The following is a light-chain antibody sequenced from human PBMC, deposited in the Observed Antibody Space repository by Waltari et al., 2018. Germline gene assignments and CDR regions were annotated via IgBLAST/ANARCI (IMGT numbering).Light chain of an antibody. J-gene: IGKJ4*01. V-gene: IGKV4-1*01. CDR2: CAS. Sequence: DIVMTQSPDSLAVSLGETATINCKSSQSVLFSSNHNNYLAWYQQKPGQAPKLHIYCASTRESGVPDRVSGSGSGTDFTLTISSLQAEDVAIDYCQQYSSLPLTFGGGTKVEIK. CDR3: QQYSSLPLT. CDR1: QSVLFSSNHNNY.